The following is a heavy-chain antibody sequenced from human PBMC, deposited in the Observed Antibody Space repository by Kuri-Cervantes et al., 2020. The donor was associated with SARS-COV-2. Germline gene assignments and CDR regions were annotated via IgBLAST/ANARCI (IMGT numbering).Heavy chain of an antibody. V-gene: IGHV4-59*01. D-gene: IGHD3-3*01. Sequence: GSLRLSWTVSGGSISSYYWSWIRQPPGKGLEWIGYIYYSGSTNYNPSLKSQVTISVDTSKNQFSLKLSSVTAADTAVYYCARVRIFGVPGFAFDIWGQGTMVTVSS. CDR3: ARVRIFGVPGFAFDI. CDR1: GGSISSYY. J-gene: IGHJ3*02. CDR2: IYYSGST.